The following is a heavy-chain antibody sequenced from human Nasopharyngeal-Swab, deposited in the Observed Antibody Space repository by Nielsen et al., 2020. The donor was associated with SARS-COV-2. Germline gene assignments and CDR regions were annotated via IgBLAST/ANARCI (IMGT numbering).Heavy chain of an antibody. Sequence: WIRQPPGKGLEWVSYISSSSSTIYYADSVKGRFTISRDNAKNSLYLQMNSLRAEDTAVYYCASETLRYCSSTSCQDYWGQGTLVTVFS. CDR3: ASETLRYCSSTSCQDY. CDR2: ISSSSSTI. D-gene: IGHD2-2*01. J-gene: IGHJ4*02. V-gene: IGHV3-48*04.